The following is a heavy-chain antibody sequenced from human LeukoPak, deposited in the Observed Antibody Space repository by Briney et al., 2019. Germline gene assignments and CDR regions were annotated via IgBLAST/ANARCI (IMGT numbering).Heavy chain of an antibody. J-gene: IGHJ4*02. D-gene: IGHD1-14*01. CDR3: ARGDRPGYDY. Sequence: KPSETLSLTCAVYGGSFSGYYWSWIRQPPGKGLEWIGEINHSASTNYNPSLKSRVTISVDTSKNQFSLKLSSVTAADTAVYYCARGDRPGYDYWGQGTLVTVSS. CDR2: INHSAST. CDR1: GGSFSGYY. V-gene: IGHV4-34*01.